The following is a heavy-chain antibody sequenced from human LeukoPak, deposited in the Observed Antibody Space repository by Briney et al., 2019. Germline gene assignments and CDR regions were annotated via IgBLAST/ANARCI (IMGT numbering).Heavy chain of an antibody. V-gene: IGHV3-21*01. CDR1: GFTFSGYS. D-gene: IGHD6-19*01. Sequence: GGSLRLSCAASGFTFSGYSMNWVRQAPGKGLEWVSSISSSSSYIYYADSVKGRFTISRDNAKNSLYLQMNSLRAEDTAVYYCARDKQYSSGWYEGYWGQGTLVTVSS. CDR2: ISSSSSYI. CDR3: ARDKQYSSGWYEGY. J-gene: IGHJ4*02.